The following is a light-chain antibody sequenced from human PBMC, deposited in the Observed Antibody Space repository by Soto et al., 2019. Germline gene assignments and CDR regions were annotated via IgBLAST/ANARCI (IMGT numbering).Light chain of an antibody. CDR2: GAS. CDR1: QSVSGSY. CDR3: QQYGNSPLT. J-gene: IGKJ4*01. V-gene: IGKV3-20*01. Sequence: EIVLPQSPGTLSLSPGESSTLSGRASQSVSGSYLGWYQQKPGQAPRLLISGASRRATGIPDRFSGSGSGTDFTLTISSLEPEDFAVYYCQQYGNSPLTFGGGTKVDIK.